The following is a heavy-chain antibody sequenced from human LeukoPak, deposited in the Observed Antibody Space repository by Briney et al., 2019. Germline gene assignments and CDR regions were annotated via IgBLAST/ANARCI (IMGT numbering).Heavy chain of an antibody. J-gene: IGHJ4*02. CDR1: GYTFTTYY. V-gene: IGHV1-46*01. D-gene: IGHD6-25*01. Sequence: RASVKVSRKASGYTFTTYYMHWVRQAPGQGPEWMGIINPRGGSTDYAQKFQGRVTMTSDTSTSTVYMELNSLRSEDTAVYFCARVGITAATADNWGQGTLVTVSS. CDR2: INPRGGST. CDR3: ARVGITAATADN.